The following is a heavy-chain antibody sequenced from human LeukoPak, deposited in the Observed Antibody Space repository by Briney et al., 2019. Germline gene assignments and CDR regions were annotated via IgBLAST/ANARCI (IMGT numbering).Heavy chain of an antibody. CDR3: ARRRTDPGYSSGWYGSFDY. CDR1: GGSISSYY. D-gene: IGHD6-19*01. V-gene: IGHV4-34*01. CDR2: VNHSGST. J-gene: IGHJ4*02. Sequence: SETLSLTCTVSGGSISSYYWSWIRQPPGKGLEWIGEVNHSGSTNYNPSLKSRVTISVDTSKNQFSLKLSSVTAADTAVYYCARRRTDPGYSSGWYGSFDYWGQGTLVTVSS.